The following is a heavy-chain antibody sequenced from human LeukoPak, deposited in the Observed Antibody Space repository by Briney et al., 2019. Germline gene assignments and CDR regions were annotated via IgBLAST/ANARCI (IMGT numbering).Heavy chain of an antibody. D-gene: IGHD6-19*01. Sequence: GGSLRLSCAASGFTFSSYAMSWVRQAPGKGLEWVSAISGSGGSTYYADSVKGRFTISRDNSKNTLYLQMNSLRAEDTAVYYCAKEKLAVAGDYYYYGMDVWGQGTTVTVSS. V-gene: IGHV3-23*01. CDR3: AKEKLAVAGDYYYYGMDV. CDR2: ISGSGGST. CDR1: GFTFSSYA. J-gene: IGHJ6*02.